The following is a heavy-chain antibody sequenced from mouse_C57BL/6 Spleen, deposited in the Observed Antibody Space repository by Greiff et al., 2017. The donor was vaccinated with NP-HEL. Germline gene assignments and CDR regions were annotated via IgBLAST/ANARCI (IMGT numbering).Heavy chain of an antibody. J-gene: IGHJ1*03. CDR3: AREGALYYGYDWYFDV. V-gene: IGHV1-82*01. Sequence: QVQLKESGPELVKPGASVKISCKASGYAFSSSWMNWVKQRPGKGLEWIGRIYPGDGDTNYNGKFKGKATLTADKSSSTAYMQLSSLTSEDSAVYFCAREGALYYGYDWYFDVWGTGTTVTVSS. D-gene: IGHD2-2*01. CDR1: GYAFSSSW. CDR2: IYPGDGDT.